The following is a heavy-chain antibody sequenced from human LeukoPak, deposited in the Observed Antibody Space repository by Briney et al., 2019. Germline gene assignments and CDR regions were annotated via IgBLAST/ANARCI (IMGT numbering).Heavy chain of an antibody. V-gene: IGHV1-24*01. Sequence: ASVKVSCKVSGYTLTELSMHWVRQAPGKGLEWVGGFDPEDGETIYAQEFQGRVTMTEDTSTDTAYMELSSLRSEDTAVYYCATLYCSSTSCYTGDYYYYGMDVWGQGTTVTVSS. CDR3: ATLYCSSTSCYTGDYYYYGMDV. CDR1: GYTLTELS. D-gene: IGHD2-2*02. CDR2: FDPEDGET. J-gene: IGHJ6*02.